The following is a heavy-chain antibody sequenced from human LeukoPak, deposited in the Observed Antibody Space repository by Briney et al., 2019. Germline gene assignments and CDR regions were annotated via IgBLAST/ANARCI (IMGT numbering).Heavy chain of an antibody. CDR3: ARKEYSSGWRYFDY. Sequence: LAASVKVSCKASGGTFSSYAISWVRQAPGQGLEWMGGIIPIFGTANYAQKFQGRVTITADESTSTAYMELSSLRSEDTAVYYCARKEYSSGWRYFDYWGQGTLVTVSS. V-gene: IGHV1-69*13. CDR1: GGTFSSYA. J-gene: IGHJ4*02. CDR2: IIPIFGTA. D-gene: IGHD6-19*01.